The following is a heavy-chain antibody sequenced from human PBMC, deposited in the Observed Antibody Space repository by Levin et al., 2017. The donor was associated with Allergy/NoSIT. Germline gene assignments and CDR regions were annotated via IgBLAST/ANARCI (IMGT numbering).Heavy chain of an antibody. V-gene: IGHV4-59*01. J-gene: IGHJ6*02. CDR1: GGSINSSF. D-gene: IGHD1-26*01. CDR3: ARDRVIVGSTNYYYGMDV. CDR2: IHYSEST. Sequence: SQTLSLTCTVSGGSINSSFWSWIRQPPGKDLEWIGHIHYSESTNYNPSLRSRVSMSIDTSKNQVSLNVRSVTAADTAVYYCARDRVIVGSTNYYYGMDVWGQGIMVTVS.